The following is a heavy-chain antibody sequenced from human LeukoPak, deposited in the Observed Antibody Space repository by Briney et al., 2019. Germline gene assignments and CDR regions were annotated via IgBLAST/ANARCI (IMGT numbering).Heavy chain of an antibody. D-gene: IGHD1-26*01. V-gene: IGHV3-74*01. Sequence: PGGSLRLSCEGSGFTFSSYWMHWVRQRPGKGLVWVSRINPDGTYTNYAESVKGRFTISRDNAKNTLYLQMNSLRAEDTAVYYCARMGMTIGASWGQGTLVTVSS. CDR1: GFTFSSYW. CDR3: ARMGMTIGAS. J-gene: IGHJ5*02. CDR2: INPDGTYT.